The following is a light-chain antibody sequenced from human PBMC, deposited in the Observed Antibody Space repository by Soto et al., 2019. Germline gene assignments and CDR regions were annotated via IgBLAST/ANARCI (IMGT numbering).Light chain of an antibody. CDR2: EVT. V-gene: IGLV2-14*01. CDR3: SSYSSRSTLLV. Sequence: QSVLTQPASVSGSPGQSITISCTGTNSDIGGYNYVSWYQQHPGKAPKLMIYEVTNRPSGVSNRFSGSKSGNTASLTISGLQTEDEADYYCSSYSSRSTLLVFGGGTKLTVL. J-gene: IGLJ2*01. CDR1: NSDIGGYNY.